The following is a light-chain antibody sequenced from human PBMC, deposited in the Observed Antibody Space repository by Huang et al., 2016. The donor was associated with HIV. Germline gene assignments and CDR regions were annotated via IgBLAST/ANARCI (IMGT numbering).Light chain of an antibody. V-gene: IGKV3-11*01. CDR2: DAS. CDR3: QQRSDWPPWT. J-gene: IGKJ1*01. CDR1: QSVRNY. Sequence: EIVLTQSPATLSLSPGERATLSCRASQSVRNYLAWYQHKPGQAPRLLIYDASNRATGTPARFSGSGSGTDFTLTICSLEPEDFAVYYCQQRSDWPPWTFGQGTKVEIK.